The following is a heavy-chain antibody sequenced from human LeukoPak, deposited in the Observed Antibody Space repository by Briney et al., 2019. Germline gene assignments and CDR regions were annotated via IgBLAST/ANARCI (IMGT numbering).Heavy chain of an antibody. D-gene: IGHD3-9*01. V-gene: IGHV4-39*01. CDR2: IYYTGTT. Sequence: TSETLSLTCTVSGDSISTSLYHWGWIRQPPGKGLEWIGTIYYTGTTYYNPSLKSRVTISVDTPKNQFSLKLGSVTSADTAVYYCARQYDIFTGLHYWGQGTLVTVSS. CDR1: GDSISTSLYH. J-gene: IGHJ4*02. CDR3: ARQYDIFTGLHY.